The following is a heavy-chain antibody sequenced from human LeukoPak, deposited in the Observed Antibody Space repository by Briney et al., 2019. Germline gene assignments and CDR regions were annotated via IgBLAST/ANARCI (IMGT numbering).Heavy chain of an antibody. CDR3: ARTPPYSGYAENDY. CDR1: GYTFTTYD. CDR2: MNPNSGYT. J-gene: IGHJ4*02. Sequence: ASVKVSCKASGYTFTTYDINWVRQATGQGLEWMGWMNPNSGYTGFAQKFQGRVTMTRDTSISTAYMELSSLRSEDTAVYYCARTPPYSGYAENDYWGQGTLVTVSS. V-gene: IGHV1-8*01. D-gene: IGHD5-12*01.